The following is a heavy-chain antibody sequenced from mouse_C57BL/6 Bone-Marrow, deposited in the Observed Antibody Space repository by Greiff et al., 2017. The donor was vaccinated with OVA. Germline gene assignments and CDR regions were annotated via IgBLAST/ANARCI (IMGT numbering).Heavy chain of an antibody. V-gene: IGHV2-2*01. CDR2: IWSGGST. Sequence: VQLQESGPGLVQPSQSLSITCTVSGFSLTSYGVHWVRQSPGKGLEWLGVIWSGGSTAYNAAFISRLSISKDNSKSQVFFKMNSLQADDTAIYYCARTGSSPYYYAMDYWGQGTSVTVSS. CDR3: ARTGSSPYYYAMDY. CDR1: GFSLTSYG. D-gene: IGHD1-1*01. J-gene: IGHJ4*01.